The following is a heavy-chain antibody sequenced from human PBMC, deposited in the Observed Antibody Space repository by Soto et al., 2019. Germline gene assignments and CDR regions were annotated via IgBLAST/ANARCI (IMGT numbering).Heavy chain of an antibody. CDR3: AKVPSAVASTPWFDP. J-gene: IGHJ5*02. D-gene: IGHD6-19*01. Sequence: EVQLLESGGGLVHPGGSLRLSCAASGFTFSSYAMSWVRQAPGKGLEWVSSISGSAGSTYYADSVKGRFTISRDNSKNTLYLQMNSLTAEDTAIYYCAKVPSAVASTPWFDPWGQGTLVTVSS. CDR2: ISGSAGST. CDR1: GFTFSSYA. V-gene: IGHV3-23*01.